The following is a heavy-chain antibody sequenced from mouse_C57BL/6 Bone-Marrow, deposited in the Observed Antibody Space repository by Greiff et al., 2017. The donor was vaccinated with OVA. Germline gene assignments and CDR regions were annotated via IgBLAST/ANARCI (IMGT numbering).Heavy chain of an antibody. J-gene: IGHJ1*03. D-gene: IGHD1-1*01. CDR3: ARIGKNGSSYLYWYFDV. V-gene: IGHV1-69*01. Sequence: QVQLQQPGAELVMPGASVKLSCKASGYTFTSYWMHWVKQRPGQGLEWIGEIDPSDSYTNYNQKFKGKSTLTVDKSSSTAYMQLSSLTSEDSAVYYCARIGKNGSSYLYWYFDVWGTGTTVTVSS. CDR1: GYTFTSYW. CDR2: IDPSDSYT.